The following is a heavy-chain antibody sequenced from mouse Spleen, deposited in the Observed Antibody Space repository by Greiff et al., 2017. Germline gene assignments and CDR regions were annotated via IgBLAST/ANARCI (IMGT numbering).Heavy chain of an antibody. J-gene: IGHJ1*01. CDR2: ISSGGSYT. CDR1: GFTFSSYT. CDR3: TREARYFDV. Sequence: EVKLVESGGGLVKPGGSLKLSCAASGFTFSSYTMSWVRQTPEKRLEWVATISSGGSYTYYPDSVKGRFTISRDNAKNTLYLQMSSLKSEDTAMYYCTREARYFDVWGAGTTVTVSS. V-gene: IGHV5-6-4*01.